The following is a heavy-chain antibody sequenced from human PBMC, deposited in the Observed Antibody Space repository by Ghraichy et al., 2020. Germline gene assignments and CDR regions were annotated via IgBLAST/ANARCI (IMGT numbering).Heavy chain of an antibody. Sequence: GESLNISCAASGFTFSSYGMHWVRQAPGKGLEWVAVIWYDGSNKYYADSVKGRFTISRDNSKNTLYLQMNSLRAEDTAVYYCARDEPPLRLGELSLPPVWWGQGTLVTVSS. CDR2: IWYDGSNK. CDR1: GFTFSSYG. D-gene: IGHD3-16*02. CDR3: ARDEPPLRLGELSLPPVW. V-gene: IGHV3-33*01. J-gene: IGHJ4*02.